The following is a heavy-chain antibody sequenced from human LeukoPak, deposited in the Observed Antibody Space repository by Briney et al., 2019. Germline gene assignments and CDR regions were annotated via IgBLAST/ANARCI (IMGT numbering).Heavy chain of an antibody. Sequence: GGSLRLSCSASGFTFSSYAMHWVRQAPGKGLEYVSAISSNGGSTYYADSVKGRFIISRDNSKNTLYLQMNSLRPEDTAVYYCARGFIVGATGFDFWGQGTLVTVSS. CDR3: ARGFIVGATGFDF. CDR2: ISSNGGST. D-gene: IGHD1-26*01. V-gene: IGHV3-64*04. CDR1: GFTFSSYA. J-gene: IGHJ4*02.